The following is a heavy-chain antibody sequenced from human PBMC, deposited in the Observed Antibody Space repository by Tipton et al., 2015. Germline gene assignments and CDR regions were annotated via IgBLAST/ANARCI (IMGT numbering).Heavy chain of an antibody. CDR3: ARDAGSGSYGLLVDY. CDR2: ISSSSSYI. CDR1: GFIFSDYE. D-gene: IGHD5-18*01. Sequence: GSLRLSCTASGFIFSDYEMEWVRQAPGKGLEWVSSISSSSSYIYYADSVKGRFTISRDNAKNSLYLQMNSLRAEDTAVYYCARDAGSGSYGLLVDYWGQGTLVTVSS. V-gene: IGHV3-21*01. J-gene: IGHJ4*02.